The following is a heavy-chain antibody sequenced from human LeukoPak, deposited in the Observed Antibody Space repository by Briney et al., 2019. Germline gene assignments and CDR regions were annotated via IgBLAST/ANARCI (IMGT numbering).Heavy chain of an antibody. J-gene: IGHJ4*02. CDR2: ISGSGGST. V-gene: IGHV3-23*01. CDR3: SKDHGFYSSGWYPLFDQ. D-gene: IGHD6-19*01. CDR1: GFTFSSYA. Sequence: QPGGSLRLSCAASGFTFSSYAMSWVRQAPGKGLEWVSAISGSGGSTYYADSVKGRFTISRDNSKNTLYLQMNSLRAEDTAVYYCSKDHGFYSSGWYPLFDQWGPGTLVTVTP.